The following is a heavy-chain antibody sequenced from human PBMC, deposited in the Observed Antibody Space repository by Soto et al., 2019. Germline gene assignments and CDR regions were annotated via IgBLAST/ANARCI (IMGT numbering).Heavy chain of an antibody. CDR2: IIPIFGTA. CDR1: GGTFSSYA. Sequence: QVQLVQSGAEVKKPGSSVKVSCKASGGTFSSYAISWVRQAPGQGLEWMGGIIPIFGTANYAQKFQGRVTITXXEXTXXAYMELSSLRSEDTAVYYCAREREIAAAERYYFDYWGQGTLVTVSS. CDR3: AREREIAAAERYYFDY. V-gene: IGHV1-69*05. D-gene: IGHD6-13*01. J-gene: IGHJ4*02.